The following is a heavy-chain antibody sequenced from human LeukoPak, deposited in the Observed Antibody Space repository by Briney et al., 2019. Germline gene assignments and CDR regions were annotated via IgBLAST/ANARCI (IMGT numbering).Heavy chain of an antibody. J-gene: IGHJ4*02. CDR3: ARVEVGMVRGVMVY. V-gene: IGHV4-34*01. D-gene: IGHD3-10*01. Sequence: SETLSLTCAVYGGSFSGYHWSWIRQPTRKGREWIGEINHSGSTNYNPSLKSRVTISADTSKNQFSLKLSSVTAADTAVYYCARVEVGMVRGVMVYWGQGTLVTVSS. CDR2: INHSGST. CDR1: GGSFSGYH.